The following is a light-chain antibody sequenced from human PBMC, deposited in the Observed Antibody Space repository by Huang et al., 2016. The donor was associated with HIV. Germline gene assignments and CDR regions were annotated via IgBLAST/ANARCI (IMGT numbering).Light chain of an antibody. CDR3: QHYDNWAPAT. CDR1: QNVSTN. CDR2: GAS. V-gene: IGKV3-15*01. Sequence: EIVMTRSPVPLSVSPGQSATLSCKASQNVSTNLACYQHKPGRAPRLLIYGASTRATSVPARFSASGSGTEFTLTVGGLRSDDFAVYYCQHYDNWAPATFGQGTKLEFK. J-gene: IGKJ1*01.